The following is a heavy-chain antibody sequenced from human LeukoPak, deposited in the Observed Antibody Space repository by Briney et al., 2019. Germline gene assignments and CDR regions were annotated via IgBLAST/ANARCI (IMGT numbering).Heavy chain of an antibody. CDR1: GGSISSSSYY. J-gene: IGHJ4*02. D-gene: IGHD6-19*01. Sequence: SETLSLTCTVSGGSISSSSYYWGWIRQPPGRGLEWIGIIYYSGSTYYNPSLKSRVTISVDTSKNQISLKLNSVTAADTAVYYCARSLAGPRARPSDYWGQGILVTVSS. V-gene: IGHV4-39*01. CDR3: ARSLAGPRARPSDY. CDR2: IYYSGST.